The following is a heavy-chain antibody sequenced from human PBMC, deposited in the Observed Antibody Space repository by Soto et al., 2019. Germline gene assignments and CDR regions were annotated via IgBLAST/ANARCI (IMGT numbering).Heavy chain of an antibody. Sequence: EVQLVQSGAEVKKPGESLRISCKCSGYSFSSYWIGWVRQIPGKGLEWMGRIDPSDSYTNYSPSFQGHVTISADKSISTAYLQWSSLKASDTAMYYCASSPRGYCSSTSCRELGNYYGMDVWGQGTTVTVSS. J-gene: IGHJ6*02. D-gene: IGHD2-2*01. CDR2: IDPSDSYT. CDR1: GYSFSSYW. V-gene: IGHV5-10-1*01. CDR3: ASSPRGYCSSTSCRELGNYYGMDV.